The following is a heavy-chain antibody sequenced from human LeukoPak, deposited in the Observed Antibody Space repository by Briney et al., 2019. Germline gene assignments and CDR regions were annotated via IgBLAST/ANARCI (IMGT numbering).Heavy chain of an antibody. J-gene: IGHJ4*02. CDR3: AKDPYSGSYYDY. D-gene: IGHD1-26*01. CDR1: GFAFTSCA. V-gene: IGHV3-23*01. Sequence: GGSLRLSCAASGFAFTSCAMSWVRQAPGKGLEWVSDISGSGGSTYYADSVKGRFTISRDNSKNTLYLQMNSLRADDTAVYYCAKDPYSGSYYDYWGQGTLVTVSS. CDR2: ISGSGGST.